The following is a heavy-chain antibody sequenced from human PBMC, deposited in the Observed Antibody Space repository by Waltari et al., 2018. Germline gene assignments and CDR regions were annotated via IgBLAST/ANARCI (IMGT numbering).Heavy chain of an antibody. V-gene: IGHV5-51*01. CDR1: GYSFTSYW. D-gene: IGHD2-15*01. Sequence: EVQLVQSGAEVKKPGESLKISCKGSGYSFTSYWIGWVRQMPGKGLEWMGIIYPGDSDTRYSPSCQGQVTISADKSISTAYLQWSSLKASDTAMYYCARTYCSGGSCYFIDYWGQGTLVTVSS. CDR3: ARTYCSGGSCYFIDY. CDR2: IYPGDSDT. J-gene: IGHJ4*02.